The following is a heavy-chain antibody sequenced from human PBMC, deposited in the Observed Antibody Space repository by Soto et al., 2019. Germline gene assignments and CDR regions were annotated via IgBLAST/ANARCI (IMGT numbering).Heavy chain of an antibody. V-gene: IGHV1-46*01. D-gene: IGHD3-22*01. J-gene: IGHJ4*02. CDR1: GYTFTSHS. CDR2: INPSGENS. Sequence: QVQLVPSGAEVGKPGASVKVSCKASGYTFTSHSIHWVRQAPGQGLEWMGIINPSGENSIYAQKFQGRFTMTRDTSKSTVYMELSSLRSEDTAVYYWARGGYFDGSGPFDFWGQGTLVPVSS. CDR3: ARGGYFDGSGPFDF.